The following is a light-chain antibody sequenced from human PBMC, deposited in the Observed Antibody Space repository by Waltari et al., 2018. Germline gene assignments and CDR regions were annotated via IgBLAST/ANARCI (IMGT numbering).Light chain of an antibody. CDR1: QSILDSSNKRNY. CDR3: QQYYSSPPAWT. V-gene: IGKV4-1*01. Sequence: DIVMTQSPDSLAVSLGERATIKCKSSQSILDSSNKRNYLGWYQQKPGQPPKLLIYWASTREFGVPDRFSGSGSGTDFTLTINSLQPEDVAVYYCQQYYSSPPAWTFDQGTKVEIK. J-gene: IGKJ1*01. CDR2: WAS.